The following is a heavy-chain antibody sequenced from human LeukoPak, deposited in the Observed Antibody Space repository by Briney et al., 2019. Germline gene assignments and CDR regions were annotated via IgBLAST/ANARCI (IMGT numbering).Heavy chain of an antibody. CDR3: AKSVEHSNYRKFHD. J-gene: IGHJ4*02. V-gene: IGHV3-23*01. D-gene: IGHD4-11*01. CDR1: GFIFSNYA. Sequence: GGSLRLSCAASGFIFSNYAMSWVRQAPGKGPEWVSGISGGGGGTYYADSVKGRFTISRANSKNTLYLQMKSLRVDDTAVYYCAKSVEHSNYRKFHDWGQGTLVTVSS. CDR2: ISGGGGGT.